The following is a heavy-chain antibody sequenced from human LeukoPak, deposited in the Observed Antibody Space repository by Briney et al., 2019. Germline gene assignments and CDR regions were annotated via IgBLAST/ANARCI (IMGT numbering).Heavy chain of an antibody. CDR1: GGTFSSYA. J-gene: IGHJ3*02. Sequence: SVKVSCKASGGTFSSYATSWVRQAPGQGLEWMGGIIPIFGTANYAQKFQGRVTITADESTSTAYMELSSLRSEDTAVYYCANTIVVVPAALDAFDIWGQGTMVTVSS. CDR2: IIPIFGTA. CDR3: ANTIVVVPAALDAFDI. V-gene: IGHV1-69*01. D-gene: IGHD2-2*01.